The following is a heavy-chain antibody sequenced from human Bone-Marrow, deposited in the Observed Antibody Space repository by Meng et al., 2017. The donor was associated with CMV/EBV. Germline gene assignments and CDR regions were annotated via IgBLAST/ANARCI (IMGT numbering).Heavy chain of an antibody. V-gene: IGHV3-30-3*01. CDR3: ARNHRSGYYARTPDAFDY. CDR2: ISYDGSNK. J-gene: IGHJ4*02. D-gene: IGHD5-12*01. CDR1: GFTFSSYA. Sequence: GGSLRLSCAASGFTFSSYAMHWVRQAPGKGLEWVAVISYDGSNKYYADSVKGRFTISRDNSKNTPYLQMNSLRAEDTAVYYCARNHRSGYYARTPDAFDYWGQGTLVTVSS.